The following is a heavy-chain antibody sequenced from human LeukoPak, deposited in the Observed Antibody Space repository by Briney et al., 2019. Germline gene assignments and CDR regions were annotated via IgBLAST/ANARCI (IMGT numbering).Heavy chain of an antibody. CDR2: IYYSGST. D-gene: IGHD4-17*01. CDR3: ARLHDDYGDYFFDY. CDR1: GGSISSSSYY. V-gene: IGHV4-39*01. J-gene: IGHJ4*02. Sequence: PSETLSLTCTVSGGSISSSSYYWGWIRQPPGTGLEWLGSIYYSGSTYYSPSLKSRVSISVDTSQNQFSLKLSSVTAADTAAYYCARLHDDYGDYFFDYWGQGTLVTVSS.